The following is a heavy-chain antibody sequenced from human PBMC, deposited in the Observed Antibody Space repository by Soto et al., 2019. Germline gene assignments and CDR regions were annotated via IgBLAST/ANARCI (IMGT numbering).Heavy chain of an antibody. Sequence: SETLCLTCTFYGGSMTGYYWSWIRQSPGKGLEWIGYVYYSGSTHYSPSLNSRVTISVETSKNQFSLHLTSVTAADTARYYCPRSTLSVSYANWFDPWGQGIKVTGSS. CDR1: GGSMTGYY. J-gene: IGHJ5*02. CDR2: VYYSGST. D-gene: IGHD1-26*01. CDR3: PRSTLSVSYANWFDP. V-gene: IGHV4-59*12.